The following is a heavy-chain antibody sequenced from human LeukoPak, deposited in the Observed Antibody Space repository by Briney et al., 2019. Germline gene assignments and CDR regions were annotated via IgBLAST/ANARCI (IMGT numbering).Heavy chain of an antibody. D-gene: IGHD3-22*01. J-gene: IGHJ4*02. Sequence: SVKVSCKASGGTFSSYAISWVRQAPGQGLEWMGGIIPIFGTANYAQKFQGRVTITADESTSTAYMELSSLRSEDTAVYYCAIYGRTYYYDSSGQGWGQGTLVTVSS. CDR1: GGTFSSYA. CDR3: AIYGRTYYYDSSGQG. V-gene: IGHV1-69*01. CDR2: IIPIFGTA.